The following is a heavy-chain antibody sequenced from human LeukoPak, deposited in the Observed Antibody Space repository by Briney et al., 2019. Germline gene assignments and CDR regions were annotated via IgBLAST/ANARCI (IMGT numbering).Heavy chain of an antibody. CDR1: GFTFSNFG. J-gene: IGHJ4*02. CDR3: ARDLVPTYRYDILTGYSDY. V-gene: IGHV3-21*01. D-gene: IGHD3-9*01. CDR2: ISSGSSYI. Sequence: GGSLRLSGAASGFTFSNFGMNWVRQAPGKGLEWVSPISSGSSYIYYADSVKGRFTISRDNAKNSLYLQMNSLRAEDTAVYYCARDLVPTYRYDILTGYSDYWGQGTLVTVSS.